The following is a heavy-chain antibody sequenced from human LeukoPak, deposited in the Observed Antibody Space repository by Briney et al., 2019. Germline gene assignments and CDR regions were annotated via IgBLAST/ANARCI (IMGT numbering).Heavy chain of an antibody. D-gene: IGHD2-2*02. V-gene: IGHV3-30*02. J-gene: IGHJ4*02. CDR3: ATLEVVPAAIADY. CDR1: GFTFSSYG. CDR2: IRYDGSNK. Sequence: GGSLRLSCAASGFTFSSYGMHWVRQAPGKGLEWVAFIRYDGSNKYYADSVKGRFTISRDNSKNTLYLQMNSLRAEDTAVYYCATLEVVPAAIADYWGQGTLVTVSS.